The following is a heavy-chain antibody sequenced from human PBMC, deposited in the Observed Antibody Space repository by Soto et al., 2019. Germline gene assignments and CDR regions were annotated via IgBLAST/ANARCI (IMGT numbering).Heavy chain of an antibody. Sequence: SVKVSCKASGGTFSSYAISWVRQAPGQGLEWMGGIIPIFGTANYAQKFQGRVTITADESTSTAYMELSSLRSEDTAVYYCARAEGYCGGDCYSRPFDYWGQGTLVTVSS. CDR2: IIPIFGTA. CDR1: GGTFSSYA. D-gene: IGHD2-21*02. CDR3: ARAEGYCGGDCYSRPFDY. V-gene: IGHV1-69*13. J-gene: IGHJ4*02.